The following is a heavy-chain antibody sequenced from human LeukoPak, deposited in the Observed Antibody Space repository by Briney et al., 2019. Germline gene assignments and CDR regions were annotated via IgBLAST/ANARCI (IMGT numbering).Heavy chain of an antibody. V-gene: IGHV3-7*01. D-gene: IGHD3-22*01. CDR3: ARGDYYDSSGYSSPDAFDI. CDR2: IKQDGSEK. Sequence: AGGSLRLSWAASGFTFSNYWMSWVRQAPGEGRGWVANIKQDGSEKYYVDSVKGRFTISRDNAKNSLYLQMNSLRAEDTAVYYCARGDYYDSSGYSSPDAFDIWGQGTMVTVSS. J-gene: IGHJ3*02. CDR1: GFTFSNYW.